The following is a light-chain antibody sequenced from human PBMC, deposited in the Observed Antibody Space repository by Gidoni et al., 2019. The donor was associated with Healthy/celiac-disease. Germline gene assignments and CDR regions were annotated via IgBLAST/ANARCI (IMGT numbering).Light chain of an antibody. CDR1: QSVSSY. V-gene: IGKV3-11*01. CDR3: QQRSNWPLT. J-gene: IGKJ4*01. CDR2: DAS. Sequence: DIVLTQSPATLSLSPGDSATLPCRASQSVSSYLAWYRQKPGQPPRLLIYDASNRATGIPDRLSGTVSGTDVTLTINGLEAEDSAVYYCQQRSNWPLTFGGGTKVEIK.